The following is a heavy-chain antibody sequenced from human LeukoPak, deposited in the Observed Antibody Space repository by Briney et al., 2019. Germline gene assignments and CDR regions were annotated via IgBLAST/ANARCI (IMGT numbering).Heavy chain of an antibody. Sequence: GASVKVSCKASGYTFTGYYMHWVRQAPGQGLEWMGWINPNSGGTNYAQKFQGRVTMTRDTSISTAYMELSRLTSDDTAVYYCARWFTITSGDYDILTSSYHRGMDVWGQGTTVTVSS. CDR3: ARWFTITSGDYDILTSSYHRGMDV. V-gene: IGHV1-2*02. CDR2: INPNSGGT. J-gene: IGHJ6*02. CDR1: GYTFTGYY. D-gene: IGHD3-9*01.